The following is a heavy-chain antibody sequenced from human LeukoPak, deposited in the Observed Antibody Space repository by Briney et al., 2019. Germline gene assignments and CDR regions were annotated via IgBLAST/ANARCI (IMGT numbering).Heavy chain of an antibody. CDR1: GFTFSSYA. V-gene: IGHV3-23*01. CDR3: ARVACSSTSCLDAFDI. D-gene: IGHD2-2*01. CDR2: ISGSGGST. Sequence: PGGSLRLSCAASGFTFSSYAMSWVRQAPGKGLEWVSAISGSGGSTYYADSVKGRFTISRDNAKNSLYLQMNSLRAEDTAVYYCARVACSSTSCLDAFDIWGQGTMVTVSS. J-gene: IGHJ3*02.